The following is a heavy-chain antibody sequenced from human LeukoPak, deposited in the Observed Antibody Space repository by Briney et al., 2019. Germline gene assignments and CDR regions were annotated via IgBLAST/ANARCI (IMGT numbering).Heavy chain of an antibody. D-gene: IGHD1-26*01. J-gene: IGHJ4*02. V-gene: IGHV3-48*03. CDR2: ITSSGSTI. CDR1: EFLFSSYE. Sequence: GGSLRLSCAASEFLFSSYEMNWVRQAPGKGLEWVSCITSSGSTIFYADSVKGRFTISRDNAKNSLYPQMNSLRAEDTAVYYCARMGGGGYYFDYWGQGTLVTVSS. CDR3: ARMGGGGYYFDY.